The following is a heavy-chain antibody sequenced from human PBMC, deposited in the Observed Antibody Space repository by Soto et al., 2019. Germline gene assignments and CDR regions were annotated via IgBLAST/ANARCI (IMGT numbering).Heavy chain of an antibody. CDR1: GFTFSSYA. CDR2: ISYDGSNK. V-gene: IGHV3-30-3*01. Sequence: QVQLVESGGGVVQPGRSLRLSCAASGFTFSSYAMHWVRQAPGKGLEWVAVISYDGSNKYYADSVKGRFTISRDNSKNTLYRKINGVRAEDAAVYHWAKDTREATRHFDYRGQGPLFTFSS. D-gene: IGHD5-12*01. J-gene: IGHJ4*02. CDR3: AKDTREATRHFDY.